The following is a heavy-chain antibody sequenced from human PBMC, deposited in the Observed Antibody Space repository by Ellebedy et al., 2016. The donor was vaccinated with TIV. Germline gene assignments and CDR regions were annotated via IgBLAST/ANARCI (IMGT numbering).Heavy chain of an antibody. Sequence: SVKVSXXASGGTFSSYAISWVRQAPGQGLEWMGRIIPILGIANYAQKFQGRVTITADKSTSTAYMELSSLRSEDTAVYYCARDRDSTVTTSVPDYWGQGTLVTVSS. D-gene: IGHD4-17*01. CDR1: GGTFSSYA. J-gene: IGHJ4*02. CDR3: ARDRDSTVTTSVPDY. V-gene: IGHV1-69*04. CDR2: IIPILGIA.